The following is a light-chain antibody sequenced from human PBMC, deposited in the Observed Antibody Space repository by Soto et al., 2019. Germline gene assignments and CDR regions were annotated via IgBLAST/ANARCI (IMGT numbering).Light chain of an antibody. CDR3: QQYGSSPGT. CDR1: QSVSSSY. V-gene: IGKV3-20*01. CDR2: GAS. J-gene: IGKJ1*01. Sequence: VLTQSPGTLSMNQGERATLSCRASQSVSSSYLAWYQQKPGQAPRLLIYGASSRATGIPDRFSGSGSGTDFTLTISRLEPEDFAVYYCQQYGSSPGTFGQGTKVDIK.